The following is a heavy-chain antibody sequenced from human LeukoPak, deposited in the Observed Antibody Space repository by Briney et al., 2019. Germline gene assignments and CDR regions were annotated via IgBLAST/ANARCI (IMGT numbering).Heavy chain of an antibody. D-gene: IGHD6-13*01. CDR3: ATLRLLSVAGRDFDY. CDR2: ISAYNGNT. J-gene: IGHJ4*02. CDR1: GYTFTSYG. Sequence: GASVKVSCKASGYTFTSYGISWVRQAPGQGLEWMGWISAYNGNTIYAQKFQGRVTMTEDTSTDTAYMELSSLRSEDTAVYYCATLRLLSVAGRDFDYWGQGTLVTVSS. V-gene: IGHV1-18*01.